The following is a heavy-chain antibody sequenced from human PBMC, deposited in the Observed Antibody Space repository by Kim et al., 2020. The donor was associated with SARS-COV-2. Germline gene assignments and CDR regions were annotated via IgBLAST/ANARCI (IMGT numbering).Heavy chain of an antibody. J-gene: IGHJ6*02. Sequence: SGPTLVNPTQTLTLTCIFSGFSLSTSKMCVSWIRQPPGKALEWLARIDWDDVKYYSTSLKTRLTISKDTSKNQVVLTMTNMDPVDTATYYCARTRHDGYRADGMDVWGQGTPVTVSS. V-gene: IGHV2-70*11. D-gene: IGHD5-12*01. CDR3: ARTRHDGYRADGMDV. CDR1: GFSLSTSKMC. CDR2: IDWDDVK.